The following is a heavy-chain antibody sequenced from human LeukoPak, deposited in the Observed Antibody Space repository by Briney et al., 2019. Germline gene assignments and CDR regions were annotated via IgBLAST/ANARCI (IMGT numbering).Heavy chain of an antibody. D-gene: IGHD4-17*01. CDR3: ARGLTTVTTFNWFDP. J-gene: IGHJ5*02. V-gene: IGHV4-34*01. CDR1: GGSFSGNY. CDR2: INHGGNT. Sequence: SETLSLTCAVYGGSFSGNYWNWIRQPPGKGLEWIGEINHGGNTNYSPSLKSRVTISVDTSKNQFSLKLSSVTAADTAVYYCARGLTTVTTFNWFDPWGQGTLVTVSS.